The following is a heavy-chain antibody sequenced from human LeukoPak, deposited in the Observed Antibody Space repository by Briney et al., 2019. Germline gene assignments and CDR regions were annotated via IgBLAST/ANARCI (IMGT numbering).Heavy chain of an antibody. J-gene: IGHJ4*02. Sequence: SQTLSLTCVISGDSVSSNIATWNWIRQSPSRGLEWLGRTYYMSKWNNDYAVSVKSRITINPDTSKNQFSLQLKSVTPEDTAVYYCAREVNMVLGRWGQGTLVTVSS. CDR3: AREVNMVLGR. CDR1: GDSVSSNIAT. V-gene: IGHV6-1*01. CDR2: TYYMSKWNN. D-gene: IGHD3-10*01.